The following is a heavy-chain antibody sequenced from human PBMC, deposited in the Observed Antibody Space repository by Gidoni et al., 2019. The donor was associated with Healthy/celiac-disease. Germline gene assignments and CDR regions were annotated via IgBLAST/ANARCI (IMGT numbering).Heavy chain of an antibody. CDR1: GFTFSAYY. V-gene: IGHV3-11*05. J-gene: IGHJ4*02. Sequence: QVQLVESGGGLVKPGGSLRLSCAASGFTFSAYYMSWIRQAPGKGLEWVSYISSSSSYTNDADSVKGRFTISRDNAKNSLYLQMNSLRAEDTAVYYCAREGGAIDRQQLVRGFDYWGQGTLVTVSS. D-gene: IGHD6-13*01. CDR3: AREGGAIDRQQLVRGFDY. CDR2: ISSSSSYT.